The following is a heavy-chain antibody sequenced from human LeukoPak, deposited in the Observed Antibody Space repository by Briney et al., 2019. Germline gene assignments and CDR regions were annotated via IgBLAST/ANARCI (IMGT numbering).Heavy chain of an antibody. CDR2: ISSSSSTI. CDR3: ARGRGASGITIFGVVIEFDY. Sequence: GGSLRLSCAASGFTFSSYSMDWVRQAPGKGLEGVSYISSSSSTIYYADSVKGRFTISRDNSKNTLYLQMNSLRAEDTAVYYCARGRGASGITIFGVVIEFDYWGQGTLVTVSS. J-gene: IGHJ4*02. V-gene: IGHV3-48*01. CDR1: GFTFSSYS. D-gene: IGHD3-3*01.